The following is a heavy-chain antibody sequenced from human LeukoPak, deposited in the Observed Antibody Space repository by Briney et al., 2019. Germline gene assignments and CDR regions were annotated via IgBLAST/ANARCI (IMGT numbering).Heavy chain of an antibody. Sequence: GASVKVSCKASGYXFTGYYIHWVRQAPGQGLEWLGWINCHSGITNYAQKFQGSDTTTRDTSISTVYMELSRLRSDDTAVYYCARAPASDVFDIWGQGTMVIVSS. CDR1: GYXFTGYY. CDR3: ARAPASDVFDI. J-gene: IGHJ3*02. V-gene: IGHV1-2*02. CDR2: INCHSGIT.